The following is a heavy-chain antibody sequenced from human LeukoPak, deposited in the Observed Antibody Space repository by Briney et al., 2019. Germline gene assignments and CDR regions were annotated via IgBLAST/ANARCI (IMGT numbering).Heavy chain of an antibody. J-gene: IGHJ3*02. CDR3: ARDRGYSSGHAFDI. D-gene: IGHD6-19*01. V-gene: IGHV3-30-3*01. CDR1: GFTFSSYA. CDR2: ISYDGSNK. Sequence: GGSLRLSCAASGFTFSSYAMHWVRQAPGKGLEWVAVISYDGSNKYYADSVKGRFTISRDNSKNTLYLQMNSLRAEDTAVYYCARDRGYSSGHAFDIWGQGTMVTVSS.